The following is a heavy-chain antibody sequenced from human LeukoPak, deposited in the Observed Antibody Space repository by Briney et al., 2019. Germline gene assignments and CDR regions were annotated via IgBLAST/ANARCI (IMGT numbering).Heavy chain of an antibody. CDR3: ARDKSSSWNDALDI. CDR2: ISSSSSYI. CDR1: GSTFSGFY. J-gene: IGHJ3*02. Sequence: GGSLRLSCVASGSTFSGFYIHWVRQTPGKGLVWVSSISSSSSYIYYADSVKGRFTISRDNAKNSLYLQMNSLRAEDTAVYYCARDKSSSWNDALDIWGQGTMVTVSS. V-gene: IGHV3-21*01. D-gene: IGHD6-6*01.